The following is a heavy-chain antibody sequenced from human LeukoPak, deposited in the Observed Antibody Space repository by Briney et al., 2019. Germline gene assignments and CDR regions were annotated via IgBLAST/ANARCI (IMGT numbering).Heavy chain of an antibody. V-gene: IGHV4-61*01. CDR3: ARDFTGPGYYYYYGMDV. CDR1: GGSVSSSSYY. J-gene: IGHJ6*02. Sequence: PSETLSLTCTVSGGSVSSSSYYWSWIRQPPGKGLEWIGYIYYSGSTNYNPSLKSRVTISVDTSKNQFSLKLSSVTAADTAVYYCARDFTGPGYYYYYGMDVWGQGTTVTVSS. CDR2: IYYSGST.